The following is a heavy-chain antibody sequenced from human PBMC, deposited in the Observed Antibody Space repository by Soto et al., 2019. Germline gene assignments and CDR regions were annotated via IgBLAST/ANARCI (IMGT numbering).Heavy chain of an antibody. D-gene: IGHD1-26*01. CDR2: ISGSGGST. CDR3: AKSQGFNYYYGMDV. J-gene: IGHJ6*02. Sequence: GSLRLSCAASGFTFSSYAMSWVRQAPGKGLEWVSAISGSGGSTYYADSVKGRFTISRDNSKNTLYLQMNSLRAEDTAVYYCAKSQGFNYYYGMDVWGQGTTVTVSS. CDR1: GFTFSSYA. V-gene: IGHV3-23*01.